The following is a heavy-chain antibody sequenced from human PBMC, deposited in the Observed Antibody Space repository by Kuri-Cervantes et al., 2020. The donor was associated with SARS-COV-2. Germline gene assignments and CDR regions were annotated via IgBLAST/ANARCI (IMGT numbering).Heavy chain of an antibody. CDR1: GFTFSSYW. V-gene: IGHV3-7*03. J-gene: IGHJ5*02. CDR2: IKQDGSEK. CDR3: AKAWDYYDSSGYLA. D-gene: IGHD3-22*01. Sequence: GESLKISCAASGFTFSSYWMSWVRQAPGKGLEWVANIKQDGSEKYYVDSVKGRFTISRDNAKNSLYLQMNSLRAEDTAVYYCAKAWDYYDSSGYLAWGQGTLVTVSS.